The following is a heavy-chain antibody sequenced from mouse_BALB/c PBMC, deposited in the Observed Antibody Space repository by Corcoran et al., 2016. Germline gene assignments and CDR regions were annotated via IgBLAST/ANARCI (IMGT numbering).Heavy chain of an antibody. J-gene: IGHJ2*01. Sequence: EVQLQQSGAELVKPGASVKFACTASGFNIKDTYMHWVMQRPEQGLEWIGRIDPANGNTKYDPKFQGQATITADTSSNTAYLQLSSLTSEDTAVYYCARSTFFLDYGGQGTTLAVSS. CDR1: GFNIKDTY. CDR2: IDPANGNT. V-gene: IGHV14-3*02. CDR3: ARSTFFLDY.